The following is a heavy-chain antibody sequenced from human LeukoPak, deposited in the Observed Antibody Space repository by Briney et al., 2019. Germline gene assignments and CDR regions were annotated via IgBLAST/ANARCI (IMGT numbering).Heavy chain of an antibody. V-gene: IGHV3-30*04. CDR2: ISYDGSNK. D-gene: IGHD6-13*01. CDR3: ARDSPGIAAAVSYYYYYMDV. CDR1: GFTFSSYA. Sequence: PGGSLRLSCAASGFTFSSYAMHWVRQAPGKGLEWVAVISYDGSNKYYADSVKGRFTISRDNSKNTLYLQMNSLRAEDTAVYYCARDSPGIAAAVSYYYYYMDVWGKGTTVTVSS. J-gene: IGHJ6*03.